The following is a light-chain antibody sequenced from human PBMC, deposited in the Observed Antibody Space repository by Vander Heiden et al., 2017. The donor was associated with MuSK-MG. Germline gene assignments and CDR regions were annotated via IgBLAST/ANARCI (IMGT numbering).Light chain of an antibody. Sequence: EIVLTQLPATLSLSPGERATPSCRASQSVSSYLAWYQQKPGQAPRLLIYDASNRATGIPARFSGSGSGTDFTLTISSLEPEDFAVYYCHQRSNCPRAFGQGTKVEIK. J-gene: IGKJ1*01. CDR3: HQRSNCPRA. CDR2: DAS. V-gene: IGKV3-11*01. CDR1: QSVSSY.